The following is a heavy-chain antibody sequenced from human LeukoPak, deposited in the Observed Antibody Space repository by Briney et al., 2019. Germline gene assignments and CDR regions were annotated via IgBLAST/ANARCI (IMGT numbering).Heavy chain of an antibody. D-gene: IGHD3-22*01. Sequence: ASVTVSCKTSGYTFTSYGISWVRQAPGQGLEWMGWISTYKGNTKYAQKLQGRVTMTTDTSTSTAYMQLRSLRSDDTAVYYCAREFGDENYYDSSAYCSASEYWGQGTLVSVSS. CDR3: AREFGDENYYDSSAYCSASEY. CDR1: GYTFTSYG. CDR2: ISTYKGNT. J-gene: IGHJ4*02. V-gene: IGHV1-18*01.